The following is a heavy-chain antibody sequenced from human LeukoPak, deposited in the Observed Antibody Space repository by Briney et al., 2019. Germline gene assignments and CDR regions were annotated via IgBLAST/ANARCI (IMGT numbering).Heavy chain of an antibody. Sequence: SETLSLTCTVSGGSISSNYWSWIRQPPGKGLEWIGYIYTSGSTNYNPSLKSRVTISVDTSKNQFSLKLSSVTAADTAVYYCARPYCGGDCPSMVPDHWGQGTLVTVSS. CDR3: ARPYCGGDCPSMVPDH. J-gene: IGHJ4*02. CDR2: IYTSGST. V-gene: IGHV4-4*09. D-gene: IGHD2-21*02. CDR1: GGSISSNY.